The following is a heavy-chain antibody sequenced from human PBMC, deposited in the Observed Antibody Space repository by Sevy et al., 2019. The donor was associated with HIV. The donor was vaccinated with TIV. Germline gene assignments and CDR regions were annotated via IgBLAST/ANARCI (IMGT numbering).Heavy chain of an antibody. Sequence: SETLSLTCTVSGDSVSGGNYYWSWIRQPPGKGLEWIGYIYYSGSTNYNPSLKSRVTISTDTSKNQFSLRLTSVTAADTAVYYCARGLFDYWGQGTLVTVSS. CDR2: IYYSGST. V-gene: IGHV4-61*01. CDR1: GDSVSGGNYY. J-gene: IGHJ4*02. CDR3: ARGLFDY.